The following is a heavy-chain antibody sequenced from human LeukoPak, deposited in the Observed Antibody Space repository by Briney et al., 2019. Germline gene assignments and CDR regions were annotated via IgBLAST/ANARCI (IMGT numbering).Heavy chain of an antibody. CDR3: AKAAPGPHDAFHI. J-gene: IGHJ3*02. CDR1: GGTISSYY. V-gene: IGHV4-59*08. Sequence: KPSETLSLTCTAYGGTISSYYWSWLRQPPGQGLVGIVNIYYSSSTYYNPSLNSIATISINTSKDQFSLKLRFVTAEDTAVYYCAKAAPGPHDAFHIGGQGTKVALSS. D-gene: IGHD6-13*01. CDR2: IYYSSST.